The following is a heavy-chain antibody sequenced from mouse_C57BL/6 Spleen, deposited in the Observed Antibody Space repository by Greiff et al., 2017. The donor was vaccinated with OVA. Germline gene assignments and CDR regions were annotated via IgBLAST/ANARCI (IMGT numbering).Heavy chain of an antibody. CDR3: ARHSNDGGVYAMDY. D-gene: IGHD2-12*01. CDR2: IDPSDSYT. Sequence: QVQLQQPGAELVMPGASVKLSCKASGYTFTSYWMHWVKQRPGQGLEWIGEIDPSDSYTNYNQKFKGKSTLTVDKSSSTAYMQLSSLTSEDSAVYYCARHSNDGGVYAMDYWGQGTSVTVSS. V-gene: IGHV1-69*01. J-gene: IGHJ4*01. CDR1: GYTFTSYW.